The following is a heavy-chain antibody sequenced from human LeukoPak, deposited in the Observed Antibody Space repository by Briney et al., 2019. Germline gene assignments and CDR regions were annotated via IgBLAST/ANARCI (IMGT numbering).Heavy chain of an antibody. CDR3: AMDSSWLPLKFDY. D-gene: IGHD5-24*01. V-gene: IGHV3-66*01. CDR2: LYSGGTT. Sequence: GGSLRLSCAASGFIVSTNYVSWVRQAPGKGLEWVSVLYSGGTTYYADSVKGRFTISRDNSKNTLYLQMNSLRAEDTAVYYCAMDSSWLPLKFDYWGQGTLVTVST. J-gene: IGHJ4*02. CDR1: GFIVSTNY.